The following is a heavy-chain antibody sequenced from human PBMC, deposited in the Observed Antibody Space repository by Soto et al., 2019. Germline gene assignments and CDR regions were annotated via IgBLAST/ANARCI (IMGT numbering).Heavy chain of an antibody. CDR1: GFTCSSYD. J-gene: IGHJ3*02. Sequence: PGGSLRLSCAASGFTCSSYDMSWVRQAPGKGLEWVSTILVRGSTHYPDSVKGRFTIPRDNSKNTVFLQMDSLTAGDTAVYYCAKATATGGGAFDICGQGTMVTVSS. V-gene: IGHV3-23*01. CDR3: AKATATGGGAFDI. D-gene: IGHD2-8*02. CDR2: ILVRGST.